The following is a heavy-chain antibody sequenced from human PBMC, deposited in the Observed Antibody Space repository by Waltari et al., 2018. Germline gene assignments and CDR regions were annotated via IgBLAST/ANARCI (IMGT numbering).Heavy chain of an antibody. V-gene: IGHV3-74*01. D-gene: IGHD2-8*02. CDR2: INSAASTT. CDR3: ARGSPSYWALGL. Sequence: EEQLVESGGGLVQPGGSLRLSCAASGFSFSNSWMHWVRQAPGKGPVWVSRINSAASTTNYADSVKGRFTISRDNAKNTLYLQMDSLRVEDTAVYYCARGSPSYWALGLWGQGILVTVSS. J-gene: IGHJ4*02. CDR1: GFSFSNSW.